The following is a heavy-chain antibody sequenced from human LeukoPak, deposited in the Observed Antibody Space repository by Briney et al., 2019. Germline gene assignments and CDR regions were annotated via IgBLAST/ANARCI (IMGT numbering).Heavy chain of an antibody. CDR3: ARVTGLAAAGDHFDY. CDR2: INWNSGNI. CDR1: GFTFDDYA. J-gene: IGHJ4*02. V-gene: IGHV3-9*01. Sequence: PGGSLRLSCAASGFTFDDYAMHWVRQAPGKGLEWVSSINWNSGNIGYAGSVKGRFTISRDNAKNSLYLQMNSLRAEDTAVYYCARVTGLAAAGDHFDYWGQGTLVTVSS. D-gene: IGHD6-13*01.